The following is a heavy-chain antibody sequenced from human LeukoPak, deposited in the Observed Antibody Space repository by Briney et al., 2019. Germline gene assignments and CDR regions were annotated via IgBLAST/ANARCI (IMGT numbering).Heavy chain of an antibody. CDR3: ARGSSGWWYYFDY. J-gene: IGHJ4*02. Sequence: GASVKVSCKASGGTFSSYAISWVRQAPGQGLEWMGGIIPIFGTANYAQKFQGRVTITADKSTSTAYMEPSSLRSEDTAVYYCARGSSGWWYYFDYWGQGTLVTVSP. CDR2: IIPIFGTA. CDR1: GGTFSSYA. V-gene: IGHV1-69*06. D-gene: IGHD6-19*01.